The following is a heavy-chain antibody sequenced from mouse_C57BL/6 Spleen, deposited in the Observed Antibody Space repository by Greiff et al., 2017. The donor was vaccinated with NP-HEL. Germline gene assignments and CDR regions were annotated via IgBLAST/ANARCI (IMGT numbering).Heavy chain of an antibody. D-gene: IGHD2-3*01. V-gene: IGHV1-81*01. Sequence: LVESGAELARPGASVKLSCKASGYTFTSYGISWVKQRTGQGLEWIGEIYPRSGNTYYNEKFKGKATLTADKSSSTAYMELRSLTSEDSAVYFCARNWLLNYYAMDYWGQGTSVTVSS. CDR3: ARNWLLNYYAMDY. J-gene: IGHJ4*01. CDR2: IYPRSGNT. CDR1: GYTFTSYG.